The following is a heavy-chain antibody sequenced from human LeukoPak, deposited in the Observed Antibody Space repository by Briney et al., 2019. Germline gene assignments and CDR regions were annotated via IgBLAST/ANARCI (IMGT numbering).Heavy chain of an antibody. D-gene: IGHD3-22*01. Sequence: ASVKVSCKASGYTFTSYDINWVRQATGQGLEWMGWMNPNSGNTGYAQKFQGRVTMTRNTSISTAYMELSSLRSEDTAVYYCARDHYYDTTLGFQHWGQGTLVTVSS. CDR2: MNPNSGNT. CDR1: GYTFTSYD. J-gene: IGHJ1*01. CDR3: ARDHYYDTTLGFQH. V-gene: IGHV1-8*01.